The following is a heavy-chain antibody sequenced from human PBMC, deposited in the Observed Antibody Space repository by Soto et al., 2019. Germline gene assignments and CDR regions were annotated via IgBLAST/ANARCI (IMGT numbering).Heavy chain of an antibody. Sequence: QVQLVESGGGVVQPGRSLRLSCAASGFSLSSYAMHWVRQAPGKGLEWVAVVSCAGTSTYYADSVRGRFTISRDNSKETVCLQLNSLRTEDTSLYRCAIDPGHYGNESYTFDTWGQGTLVTGSS. J-gene: IGHJ4*02. CDR3: AIDPGHYGNESYTFDT. CDR1: GFSLSSYA. V-gene: IGHV3-30-3*01. D-gene: IGHD3-16*01. CDR2: VSCAGTST.